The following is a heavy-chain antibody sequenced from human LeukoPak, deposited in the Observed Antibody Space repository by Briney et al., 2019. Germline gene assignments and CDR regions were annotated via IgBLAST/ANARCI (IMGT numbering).Heavy chain of an antibody. J-gene: IGHJ4*02. CDR3: AKDIGSGSYYIGRFDY. CDR1: GFTFDDYA. V-gene: IGHV3-9*01. CDR2: ISWNSGSI. Sequence: GGSLRLSCAASGFTFDDYAMPWVRQAPGKGLEWVSGISWNSGSIGYADSVKGRFTISRDNAKNSLYLQMNSLRAEDTALYYCAKDIGSGSYYIGRFDYWGQGTLVTVSS. D-gene: IGHD1-26*01.